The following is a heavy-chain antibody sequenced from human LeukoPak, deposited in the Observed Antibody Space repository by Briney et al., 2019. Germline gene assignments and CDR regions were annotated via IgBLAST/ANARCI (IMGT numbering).Heavy chain of an antibody. CDR3: ARSHYQSSDYFDEDAFDI. CDR1: GFTFSDHY. J-gene: IGHJ3*02. V-gene: IGHV3-72*01. D-gene: IGHD3-22*01. Sequence: PGGSLRLSCAASGFTFSDHYMDRVRQAPGKGLEWVGRARNKVNSYTTEYAAAVQGRFSISRDDSKNSLYLQLNSLKTEDTALYYCARSHYQSSDYFDEDAFDIWGQGTMVTVSS. CDR2: ARNKVNSYTT.